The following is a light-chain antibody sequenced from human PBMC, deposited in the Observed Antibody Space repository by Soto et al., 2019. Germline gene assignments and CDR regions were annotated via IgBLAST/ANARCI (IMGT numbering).Light chain of an antibody. CDR2: GAS. Sequence: EIGMTQSPATLSVSPGERATLSCRASQSVRSNLAWYQQKPGQAPRLLIYGASTRATGIPARFSGSGSGTEFTLTISSLQSEDFAVYYCQQYNNWPPGTFGQGTKVDIK. CDR3: QQYNNWPPGT. J-gene: IGKJ1*01. V-gene: IGKV3-15*01. CDR1: QSVRSN.